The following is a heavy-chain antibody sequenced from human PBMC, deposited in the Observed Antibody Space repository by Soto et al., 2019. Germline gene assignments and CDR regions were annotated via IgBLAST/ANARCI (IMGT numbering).Heavy chain of an antibody. CDR2: IKSKTDGGTT. D-gene: IGHD2-2*01. V-gene: IGHV3-15*01. J-gene: IGHJ6*03. CDR1: GFTFSNAW. Sequence: GGSLRLSCAASGFTFSNAWMSWVRQAPGKGLEWVGRIKSKTDGGTTDYAAPVKGRFNISRDDSKNTLYLQMNSLKTEDTAVYYCTTEVPAAYYYYYMDVWGKGTTVTVSS. CDR3: TTEVPAAYYYYYMDV.